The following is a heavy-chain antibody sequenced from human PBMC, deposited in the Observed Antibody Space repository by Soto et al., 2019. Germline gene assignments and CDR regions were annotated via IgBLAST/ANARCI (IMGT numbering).Heavy chain of an antibody. Sequence: VQLEQSGPEVKKPGSSVKVSCKASGGTFSTSALSWVRQAPGQGLEWMGGIMPVFPTPDYAQKFQGRVTLTENXXTSTAYRELGGLTSDDTAVYYCARDKDRLQLGGNYYYILDVWGQGTAVTVSS. D-gene: IGHD5-12*01. CDR1: GGTFSTSA. CDR2: IMPVFPTP. CDR3: ARDKDRLQLGGNYYYILDV. V-gene: IGHV1-69*12. J-gene: IGHJ6*02.